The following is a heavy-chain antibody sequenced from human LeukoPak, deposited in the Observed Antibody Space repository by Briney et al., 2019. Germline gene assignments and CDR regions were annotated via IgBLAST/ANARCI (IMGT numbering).Heavy chain of an antibody. CDR3: VKRRSRNTGPFDY. V-gene: IGHV3-23*01. CDR2: ISGIKT. CDR1: GFTISIDA. D-gene: IGHD1/OR15-1a*01. Sequence: GGSLRLSCAASGFTISIDALTWVPLGPERRLEYGSAISGIKTYNAESVKGRFTISRDDSNNILYLQMTSLRAEDTAVYYCVKRRSRNTGPFDYWGQGTLVTVSP. J-gene: IGHJ4*02.